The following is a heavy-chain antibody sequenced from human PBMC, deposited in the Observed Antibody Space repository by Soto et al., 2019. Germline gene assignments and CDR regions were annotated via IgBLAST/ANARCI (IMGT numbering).Heavy chain of an antibody. CDR3: GKTGDYGDYGAFDI. CDR2: IYSGGST. CDR1: GFTVSSNY. D-gene: IGHD4-17*01. Sequence: GGSLRLSCAASGFTVSSNYMSWVRQAPGKGLEWVSVIYSGGSTYYADSVKGRFTISRDNSKNTLYLQMNSLRAEDTAVYYCGKTGDYGDYGAFDIWGQGTMVTVSS. J-gene: IGHJ3*02. V-gene: IGHV3-53*01.